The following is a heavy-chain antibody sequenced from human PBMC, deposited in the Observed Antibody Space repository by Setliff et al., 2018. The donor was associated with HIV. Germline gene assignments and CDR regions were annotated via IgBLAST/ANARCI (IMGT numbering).Heavy chain of an antibody. CDR3: ARESTAMGLDN. Sequence: WGSLRLSCAASGFTFSSYRMNWVRQAPGKGLEWVSSISSGSSYIYYADSLKGRFIISRDNAKNSLYLQMNSLRAEDTAVYYCARESTAMGLDNWGPGTLVTVSS. V-gene: IGHV3-21*06. D-gene: IGHD5-18*01. CDR2: ISSGSSYI. J-gene: IGHJ4*02. CDR1: GFTFSSYR.